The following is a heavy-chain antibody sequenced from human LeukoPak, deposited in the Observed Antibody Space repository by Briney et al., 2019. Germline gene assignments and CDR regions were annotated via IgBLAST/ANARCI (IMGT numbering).Heavy chain of an antibody. CDR3: ARRAMTERGVSYGLDY. CDR2: ISGSSIYI. D-gene: IGHD5-18*01. J-gene: IGHJ4*02. V-gene: IGHV3-21*01. CDR1: GFKFSSYS. Sequence: GGSLRLSCAASGFKFSSYSMNWVRLAPGKGLEWVSSISGSSIYIYYADSLKGRFTISRDNAKNSVYLQMDSLRAEDTAVYYCARRAMTERGVSYGLDYWGQGTLVTVSS.